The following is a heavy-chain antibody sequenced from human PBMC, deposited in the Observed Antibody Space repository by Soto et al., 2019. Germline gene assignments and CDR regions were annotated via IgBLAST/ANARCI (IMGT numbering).Heavy chain of an antibody. CDR2: ISGSGGST. Sequence: GSLILSCAVSGWTFSSFAMSWVRQAPGKGLEWVSGISGSGGSTYYADSVKGRFTISRDNSKNTLYLQMNSLRAEDTAAYYCPKESQEWLSPCCFDYWGQGTLVTVSS. V-gene: IGHV3-23*01. J-gene: IGHJ4*02. D-gene: IGHD3-3*01. CDR1: GWTFSSFA. CDR3: PKESQEWLSPCCFDY.